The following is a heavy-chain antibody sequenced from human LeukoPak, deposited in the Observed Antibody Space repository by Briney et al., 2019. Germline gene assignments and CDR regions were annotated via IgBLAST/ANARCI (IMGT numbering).Heavy chain of an antibody. J-gene: IGHJ4*02. CDR2: IYYSGST. V-gene: IGHV4-59*02. CDR3: AGFGCGGDCYSAFDS. D-gene: IGHD2-21*02. Sequence: PSETLSLTCTVSGGSVSSFYWSWIRQPPGKGREWIGYIYYSGSTNYNPSLKSRVTISVDTSKNQFSLKLSSVTAADTAVYYCAGFGCGGDCYSAFDSWGQGTLVTVFS. CDR1: GGSVSSFY.